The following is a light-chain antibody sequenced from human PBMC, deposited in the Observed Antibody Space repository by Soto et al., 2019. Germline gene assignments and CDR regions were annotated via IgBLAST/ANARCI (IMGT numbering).Light chain of an antibody. V-gene: IGKV3-20*01. Sequence: EIVLTQSPATLSLSPGERATLSCRASQSVSSKLAWYQQKPGQAPRLLIYGASSRATGIPDRFSGSGSGTEFTLTISRLEPEDFAVYYCQQYGSSSWTFGQGTKVDIK. J-gene: IGKJ1*01. CDR2: GAS. CDR3: QQYGSSSWT. CDR1: QSVSSK.